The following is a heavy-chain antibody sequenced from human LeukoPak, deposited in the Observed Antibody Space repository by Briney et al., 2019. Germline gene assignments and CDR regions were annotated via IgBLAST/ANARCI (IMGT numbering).Heavy chain of an antibody. CDR3: ACLDGYNFEDY. J-gene: IGHJ4*02. D-gene: IGHD5-24*01. CDR2: INQDGSGK. Sequence: GGSLRLSCAASGFTFSRYWMTWVRQAPGKGLEWVANINQDGSGKYYVDSVKGRFTISRDNAKNSLYLQMNSLRAEDTAVYYCACLDGYNFEDYWGQGTLVTVSS. CDR1: GFTFSRYW. V-gene: IGHV3-7*01.